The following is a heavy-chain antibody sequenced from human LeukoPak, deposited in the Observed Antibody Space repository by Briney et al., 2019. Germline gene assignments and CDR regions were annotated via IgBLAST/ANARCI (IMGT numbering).Heavy chain of an antibody. CDR2: IYYSGST. CDR3: ARGGRLITFGGVIDNYFDY. V-gene: IGHV4-59*01. Sequence: PSETLSLTCTASGGSISSYYWSLIRQPPGKGLEWIGYIYYSGSTNYNPSLKSRVTISVDTSKNQFSLKLSSVTAADTAVYYCARGGRLITFGGVIDNYFDYWGQGTLVTVSS. CDR1: GGSISSYY. J-gene: IGHJ4*02. D-gene: IGHD3-16*02.